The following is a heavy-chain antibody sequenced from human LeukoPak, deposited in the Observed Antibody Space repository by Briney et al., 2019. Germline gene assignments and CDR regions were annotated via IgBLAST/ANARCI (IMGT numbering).Heavy chain of an antibody. CDR3: ARDDYGVRFHAFDI. CDR2: IYYSGST. D-gene: IGHD4-17*01. CDR1: GGSISSGGYY. J-gene: IGHJ3*02. V-gene: IGHV4-31*03. Sequence: SSQTLSLTCTVSGGSISSGGYYWSWIRQHPGKGLEWIGYIYYSGSTYYNPSLKSRVTISVDTSKNQFSLKLSSVTAADTAVYYCARDDYGVRFHAFDIWGQGTMVTVSS.